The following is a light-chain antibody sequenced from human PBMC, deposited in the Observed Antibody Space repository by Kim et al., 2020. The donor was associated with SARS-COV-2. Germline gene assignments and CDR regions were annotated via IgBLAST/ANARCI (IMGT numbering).Light chain of an antibody. CDR1: RSNIGSNV. CDR3: AAWDDSLNGSV. Sequence: QSVLTQPPSASGTPGQRVTTSCSGSRSNIGSNVVNWYQQLPGTAPKLLIYSNDYRPSGVPDRFSGSKSGTSASLDISGLQSEDEADYYCAAWDDSLNGSVFGGGTQLTVL. J-gene: IGLJ3*02. CDR2: SND. V-gene: IGLV1-44*01.